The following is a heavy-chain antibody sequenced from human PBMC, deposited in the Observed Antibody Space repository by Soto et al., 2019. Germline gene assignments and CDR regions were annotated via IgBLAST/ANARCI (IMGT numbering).Heavy chain of an antibody. CDR1: GYSFTSYW. V-gene: IGHV5-10-1*01. J-gene: IGHJ5*02. Sequence: GSLKISCKGSGYSFTSYWISWVRQMPGKGLEWMGRIDPSDSYTNYSPSFQGHVTISADKSISTAYLQWSSLKASDTAMYHCARLLLSRVDFDPWGQGTLVTVSS. CDR3: ARLLLSRVDFDP. CDR2: IDPSDSYT. D-gene: IGHD3-16*02.